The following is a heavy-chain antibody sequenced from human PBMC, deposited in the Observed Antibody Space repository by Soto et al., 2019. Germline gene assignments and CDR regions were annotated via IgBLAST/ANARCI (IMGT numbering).Heavy chain of an antibody. CDR3: VREDILGVRSFDY. Sequence: EVQLLESGGGLVQPGGSLRLSCAVSGFTFSNYAMTWVRQAPGKGLEWVSLMSGSGGNIVYADSVRGRFTISRDNSKNTLYLQMNSLRLEDTAVYYCVREDILGVRSFDYWGQGTLVTVSS. D-gene: IGHD3-9*01. CDR1: GFTFSNYA. J-gene: IGHJ4*02. V-gene: IGHV3-23*01. CDR2: MSGSGGNI.